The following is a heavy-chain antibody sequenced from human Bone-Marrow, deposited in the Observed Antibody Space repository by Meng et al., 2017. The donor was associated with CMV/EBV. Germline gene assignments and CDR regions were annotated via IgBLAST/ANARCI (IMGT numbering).Heavy chain of an antibody. D-gene: IGHD3-3*01. CDR2: INSDGSST. CDR1: GFTFSSYW. CDR3: ARDRSSLDFWSGFLGWLDP. V-gene: IGHV3-74*01. Sequence: GESLKISCAASGFTFSSYWMHWVRQAPGKGLVWVSRINSDGSSTSYADSVKGRFTISRDNSKKILYLQMNSLRADDTAVYYCARDRSSLDFWSGFLGWLDPWGQGTLVTVSS. J-gene: IGHJ5*02.